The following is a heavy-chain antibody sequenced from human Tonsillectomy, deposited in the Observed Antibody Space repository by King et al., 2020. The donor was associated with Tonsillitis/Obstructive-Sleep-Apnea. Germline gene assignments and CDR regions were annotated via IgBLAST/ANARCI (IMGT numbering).Heavy chain of an antibody. CDR1: GGSITSGGYH. CDR2: IYYTGST. J-gene: IGHJ5*02. V-gene: IGHV4-31*01. CDR3: VGGPQWSSSRFWFDP. D-gene: IGHD6-6*01. Sequence: PLQESGPGLVKPSQTLSLTCTVSGGSITSGGYHWSWIRQHPGKGLEWIGNIYYTGSTYYNPSLRSLVTISVDTSKNQFSLNVNSVTAADTAVYYCVGGPQWSSSRFWFDPWGQGTLVTVSS.